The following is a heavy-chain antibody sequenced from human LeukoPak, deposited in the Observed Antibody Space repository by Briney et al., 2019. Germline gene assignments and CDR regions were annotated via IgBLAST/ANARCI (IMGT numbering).Heavy chain of an antibody. J-gene: IGHJ4*02. CDR2: ISYDGSNK. CDR1: GFTFSSYA. V-gene: IGHV3-30*14. D-gene: IGHD7-27*01. CDR3: ARDGENHYYDY. Sequence: PGGSLRLSCAASGFTFSSYAMHWVRQAPGKGLEWVAVISYDGSNKYYADSVKGRFTISRDNSQNTVYLEMNSLRAEDTAVYYCARDGENHYYDYWGQGTLVTVST.